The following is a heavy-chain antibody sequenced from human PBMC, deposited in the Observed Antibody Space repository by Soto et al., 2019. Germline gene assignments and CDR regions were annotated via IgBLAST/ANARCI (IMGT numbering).Heavy chain of an antibody. CDR3: ARVVAAKNYYYYGMDV. Sequence: PSETLSLPCAFYGGSFSGYYWSWIRQPPGKGLEWIGEINHSGSTNYNPSLKSRATISVDTSKNQFSLKLSSVTAADTSVYYCARVVAAKNYYYYGMDVWGQGTTVTVSS. CDR1: GGSFSGYY. CDR2: INHSGST. D-gene: IGHD2-15*01. J-gene: IGHJ6*02. V-gene: IGHV4-34*01.